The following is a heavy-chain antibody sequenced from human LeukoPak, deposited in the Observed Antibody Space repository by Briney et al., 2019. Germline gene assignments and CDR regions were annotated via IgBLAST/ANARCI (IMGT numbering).Heavy chain of an antibody. CDR1: GGTFNNSA. CDR3: ARDVHGDYGSSWFDP. CDR2: IMPLFGTA. J-gene: IGHJ5*02. Sequence: ASVKVSCKTSGGTFNNSAISWLRQAPGQGLEWLGGIMPLFGTAGYAQKFQGRVTITKDESTRTVYLELTSLTSDDTAVYYCARDVHGDYGSSWFDPWGEGTPVSVSS. D-gene: IGHD4-17*01. V-gene: IGHV1-69*05.